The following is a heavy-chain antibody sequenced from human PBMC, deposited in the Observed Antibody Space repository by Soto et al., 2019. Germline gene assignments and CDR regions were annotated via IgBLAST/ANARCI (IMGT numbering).Heavy chain of an antibody. CDR2: IIPIFGTA. D-gene: IGHD3-3*01. J-gene: IGHJ5*02. Sequence: ASVKVSCKASGGTFSSYAISWVRQAPGQGLEWMGGIIPIFGTANYAQKFQGRVTITADESTSTAYMELSSLRSEDTAVYYCARDSTPFTIFGVGPRGWFDHWGQGTLVTVS. CDR1: GGTFSSYA. V-gene: IGHV1-69*13. CDR3: ARDSTPFTIFGVGPRGWFDH.